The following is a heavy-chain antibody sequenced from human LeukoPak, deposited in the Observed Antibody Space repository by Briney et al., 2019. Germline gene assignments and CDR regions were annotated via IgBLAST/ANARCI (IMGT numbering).Heavy chain of an antibody. Sequence: GGSLRLSCAASGFTFSSYAMHWVRQAPGKGLEWVAVISYDGSNKYYADSVKGRFTISRDNPKNTLYLQMNSLRAEDTAVYYCARDREQQLGPFDYWGQGTLVTVSS. CDR2: ISYDGSNK. CDR1: GFTFSSYA. V-gene: IGHV3-30*04. J-gene: IGHJ4*02. CDR3: ARDREQQLGPFDY. D-gene: IGHD6-13*01.